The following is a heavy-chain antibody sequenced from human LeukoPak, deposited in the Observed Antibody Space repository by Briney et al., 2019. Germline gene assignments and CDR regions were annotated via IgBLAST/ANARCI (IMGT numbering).Heavy chain of an antibody. CDR1: GGTFSSYA. CDR3: ARGEILDYYGSGHFDY. J-gene: IGHJ4*02. CDR2: IIPIFGTA. V-gene: IGHV1-69*13. Sequence: GASVKVSCKASGGTFSSYAISWVRQAPGQGLEWMGGIIPIFGTANYAQKFQGRVTITADESTSTAYMELSSLRSEDTAVYYCARGEILDYYGSGHFDYWGQGTLVTVSS. D-gene: IGHD3-10*01.